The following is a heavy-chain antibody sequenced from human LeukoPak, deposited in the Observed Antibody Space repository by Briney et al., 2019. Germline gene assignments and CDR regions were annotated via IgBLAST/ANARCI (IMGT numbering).Heavy chain of an antibody. Sequence: SVKVSCKASGGTFSSYAISWVRQAPGQGLEWMGGIIPIFGTANYAQKFQGRVTITTDESTSTAYMELSSLRSEDTAVYYCARAKRGAAGTPYYFDYWGQGTLVTVSS. CDR2: IIPIFGTA. CDR3: ARAKRGAAGTPYYFDY. D-gene: IGHD6-13*01. J-gene: IGHJ4*02. V-gene: IGHV1-69*05. CDR1: GGTFSSYA.